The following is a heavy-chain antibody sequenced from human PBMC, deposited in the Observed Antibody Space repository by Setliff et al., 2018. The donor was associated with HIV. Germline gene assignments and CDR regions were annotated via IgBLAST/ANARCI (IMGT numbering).Heavy chain of an antibody. J-gene: IGHJ1*01. D-gene: IGHD2-15*01. CDR3: ARARRAGSGPKYFQH. Sequence: KTSETLSLTCAVYGRSFSGYYWNWIRQSPGKGLEWIGEINHSGGTNYNPSLKSRVTISLDTSKNQFSLKLNSVTAADTAVYYCARARRAGSGPKYFQHWGQGTLVTVSS. V-gene: IGHV4-34*01. CDR1: GRSFSGYY. CDR2: INHSGGT.